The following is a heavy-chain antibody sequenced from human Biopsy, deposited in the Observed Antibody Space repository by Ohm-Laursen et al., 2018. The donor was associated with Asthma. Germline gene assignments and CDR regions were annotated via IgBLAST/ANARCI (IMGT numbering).Heavy chain of an antibody. J-gene: IGHJ1*01. D-gene: IGHD3-3*02. Sequence: SLRLSCAASGFTVSTNGMSWVRQVPGKGLEWVDNIKHDGSGKNHVDSLKGRFTISRGNAKNSLYLQMNSLRAEDTAVYYCVRTFHFWSPYHAEHYQLWGQGTLVTVSS. CDR2: IKHDGSGK. CDR3: VRTFHFWSPYHAEHYQL. V-gene: IGHV3-7*01. CDR1: GFTVSTNG.